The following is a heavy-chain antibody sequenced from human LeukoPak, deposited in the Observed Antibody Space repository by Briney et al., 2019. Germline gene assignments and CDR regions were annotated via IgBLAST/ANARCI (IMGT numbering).Heavy chain of an antibody. CDR1: GFTFSGAW. Sequence: PGGSLRLSCAASGFTFSGAWIHWVRQVPGKGLVWVSGISNDASITEYTDSVKGRLTISRDNSKNTLYLQMNSLRAEDTAVYYCARDLEDSSPFGAFDMWGQGTMVTVSS. CDR3: ARDLEDSSPFGAFDM. J-gene: IGHJ3*02. CDR2: ISNDASIT. D-gene: IGHD3-22*01. V-gene: IGHV3-74*03.